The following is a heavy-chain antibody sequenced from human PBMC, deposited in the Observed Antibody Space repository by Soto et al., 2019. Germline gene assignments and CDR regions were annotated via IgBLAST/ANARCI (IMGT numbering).Heavy chain of an antibody. CDR2: IYASGRT. J-gene: IGHJ2*01. CDR1: GVSITPYF. CDR3: ARHFDVDPSLDHYYFDL. V-gene: IGHV4-4*07. Sequence: SETLSLTCTVSGVSITPYFWSWIRQPAGEAPEWLGHIYASGRTTYNPSLKSRVTMFVSQTQVSLRLTSVTAADTAVYYCARHFDVDPSLDHYYFDLWGRGALVTVSS. D-gene: IGHD3-9*01.